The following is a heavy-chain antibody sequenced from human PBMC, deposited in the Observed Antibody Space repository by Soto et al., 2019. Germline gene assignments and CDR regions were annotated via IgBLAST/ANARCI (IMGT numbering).Heavy chain of an antibody. V-gene: IGHV4-59*08. CDR1: GGSISSYY. CDR3: ARAMVVTQNWFDP. Sequence: SETLSLTCTVSGGSISSYYWSWIRQPPGKGLEWIGYIYYSGSTYFNPSLKSRVTISVDTSKNQFSLKLSSVTAADTAVYYCARAMVVTQNWFDPWGQGTLVTVSS. J-gene: IGHJ5*02. CDR2: IYYSGST. D-gene: IGHD2-21*02.